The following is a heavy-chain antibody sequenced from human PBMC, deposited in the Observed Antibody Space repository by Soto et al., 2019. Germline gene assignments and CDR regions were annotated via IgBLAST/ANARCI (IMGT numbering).Heavy chain of an antibody. CDR2: VFYGVT. V-gene: IGHV4-59*01. CDR3: AISRGALYFES. CDR1: GRSMSSNY. D-gene: IGHD3-16*01. J-gene: IGHJ4*02. Sequence: PSETLSLTCPVSGRSMSSNYWSWIRQSPDKGLEWRGYVFYGVTHYNPSPGGRVSMSVETSKSQFSLKLTSVTVADTAVYYCAISRGALYFESWGPGTLVTVSS.